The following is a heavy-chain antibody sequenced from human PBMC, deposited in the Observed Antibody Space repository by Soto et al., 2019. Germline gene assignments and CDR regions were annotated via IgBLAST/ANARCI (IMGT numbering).Heavy chain of an antibody. CDR3: ARGVAGSGFDL. D-gene: IGHD6-19*01. V-gene: IGHV6-1*01. J-gene: IGHJ4*02. CDR1: GDSVSSNTAA. Sequence: PTLSLTCAISGDSVSSNTAAWNWIRSSPSRGLEWLGRTYYRSNWRHDYAVSVKSRITVNPDTSKNHFSLQLHSVTPDDTAVYYCARGVAGSGFDLWGQGTLVTVSS. CDR2: TYYRSNWRH.